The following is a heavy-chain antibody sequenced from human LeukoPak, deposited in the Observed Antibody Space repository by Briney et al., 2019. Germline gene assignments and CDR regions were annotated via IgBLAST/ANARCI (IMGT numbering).Heavy chain of an antibody. CDR3: ARDGRGIAAAGFDY. Sequence: SQTLSLICTVSGGSISSGGYYWSWIRQHPGKGLEWIGYIYYSGSTYYNPSLKSRVTISVDTSKNQFSLKLSSVTAADTAVYYCARDGRGIAAAGFDYWGQGTLVTVSS. D-gene: IGHD6-13*01. CDR1: GGSISSGGYY. J-gene: IGHJ4*02. V-gene: IGHV4-31*03. CDR2: IYYSGST.